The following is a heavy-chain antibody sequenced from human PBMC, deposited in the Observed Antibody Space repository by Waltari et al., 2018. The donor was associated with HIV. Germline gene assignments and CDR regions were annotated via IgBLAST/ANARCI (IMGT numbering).Heavy chain of an antibody. CDR2: LWYEGSVA. CDR3: ARDIDL. J-gene: IGHJ2*01. Sequence: QEQLEESGGGMVQPGRTLRLSCEASVFTLSHYGMHWLRQVHKQGLEWLAILWYEGSVAYYADSVKGRFTVSRDNSKNTLYLQMNSLRVDDTAVYFCARDIDLWGPGTLVTVSS. CDR1: VFTLSHYG. V-gene: IGHV3-33*01.